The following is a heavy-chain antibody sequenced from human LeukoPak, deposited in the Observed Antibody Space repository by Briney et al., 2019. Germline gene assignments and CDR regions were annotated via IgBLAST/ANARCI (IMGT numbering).Heavy chain of an antibody. D-gene: IGHD6-19*01. Sequence: PGGSLRLSCAATGFSFTTYRMSWVRQAPGKGLEWVANIKEDGSDKYYVDSVKGRFSISRDNAKNSLYLQMSSLRAEDTAVYYCAKDPGDKAVDRWFDPWGQGTLVTVSS. V-gene: IGHV3-7*03. CDR2: IKEDGSDK. CDR3: AKDPGDKAVDRWFDP. J-gene: IGHJ5*02. CDR1: GFSFTTYR.